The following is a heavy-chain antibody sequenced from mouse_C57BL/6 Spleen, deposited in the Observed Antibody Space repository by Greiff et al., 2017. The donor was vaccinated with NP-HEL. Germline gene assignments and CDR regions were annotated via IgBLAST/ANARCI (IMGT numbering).Heavy chain of an antibody. Sequence: VQGVESGAELAKPGASVKLSCKASGYTFTSYWMHWVKQRPGQGLEWIGYINPSSGYTKYNQKFKDKATLTADKSSSTAYMQLSSLTYEDSAVYDCARDYYDYDAYAMDYWGQGTTVTVSS. D-gene: IGHD2-4*01. CDR1: GYTFTSYW. J-gene: IGHJ4*01. V-gene: IGHV1-7*01. CDR2: INPSSGYT. CDR3: ARDYYDYDAYAMDY.